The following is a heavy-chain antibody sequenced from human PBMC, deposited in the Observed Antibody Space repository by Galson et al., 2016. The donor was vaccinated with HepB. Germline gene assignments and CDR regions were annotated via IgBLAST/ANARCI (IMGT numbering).Heavy chain of an antibody. V-gene: IGHV3-21*01. Sequence: SLRLSCAASGFPFTGYSMNWVRQAPGKGLEWVAYISASSNHIYYVDSVRGRFSFSRDNSKNSVYLQMNSLRTEDTAVYFCARESVVAGEPGWFDPWGLGTLVTVSS. CDR3: ARESVVAGEPGWFDP. D-gene: IGHD6-19*01. CDR2: ISASSNHI. J-gene: IGHJ5*02. CDR1: GFPFTGYS.